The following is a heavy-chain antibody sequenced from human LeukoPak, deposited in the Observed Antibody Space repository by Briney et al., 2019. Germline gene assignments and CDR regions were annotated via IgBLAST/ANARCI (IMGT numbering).Heavy chain of an antibody. V-gene: IGHV3-7*01. D-gene: IGHD3-10*01. J-gene: IGHJ5*02. CDR1: GFTFSSYW. CDR2: IKQDGSEK. CDR3: ARGAPITMVPLNP. Sequence: PGGSLRLSCAASGFTFSSYWMSWVRQAPGKGLEWVANIKQDGSEKYYVDSVEGRFTISRDNAKNSLYLQMNSLRAEDTAVYYCARGAPITMVPLNPWGQGTLVTVSS.